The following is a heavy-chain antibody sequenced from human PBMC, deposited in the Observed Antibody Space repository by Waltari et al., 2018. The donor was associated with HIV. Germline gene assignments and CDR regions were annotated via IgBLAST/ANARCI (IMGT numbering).Heavy chain of an antibody. J-gene: IGHJ5*02. Sequence: EVQLVETGGGLIQPGGSLRLSCAASGFTVSSNYMSWVRQAPGKGRGVVSVFSGVGRKYYAHPVKGRVTTSRDNSKNPLYSQTISLRAEYLAASSCSSVRRQHSSSWTPLVYSLDHWGQGTLVTVSS. CDR1: GFTVSSNY. CDR2: FSGVGRK. CDR3: SSVRRQHSSSWTPLVYSLDH. V-gene: IGHV3-53*02. D-gene: IGHD6-13*01.